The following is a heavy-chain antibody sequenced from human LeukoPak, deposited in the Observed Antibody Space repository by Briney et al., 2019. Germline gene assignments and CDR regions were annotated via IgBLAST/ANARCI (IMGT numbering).Heavy chain of an antibody. CDR2: IIPIFGTA. Sequence: GASVKVSCKASGGTFSSYAISWVRQAPGQGLEWMGGIIPIFGTANYAQKSQGRVTITTDESTSTAYMELSSLRSEDTAVYYCARVKGYSNYGGYYYYYYMDVWGKGTTVTVSS. V-gene: IGHV1-69*05. J-gene: IGHJ6*03. CDR3: ARVKGYSNYGGYYYYYYMDV. D-gene: IGHD4-11*01. CDR1: GGTFSSYA.